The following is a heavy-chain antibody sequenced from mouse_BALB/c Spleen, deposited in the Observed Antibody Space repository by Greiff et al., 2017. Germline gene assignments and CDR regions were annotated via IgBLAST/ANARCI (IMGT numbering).Heavy chain of an antibody. J-gene: IGHJ3*01. D-gene: IGHD1-1*01. V-gene: IGHV14-1*02. CDR3: ASGYSSSSPFAY. CDR1: GFNIKDYY. Sequence: VQLKESGAELVRPGALVKLSCKASGFNIKDYYMHWVKQRPEQGLEWIGWIDPENGNTIYDPKFQGKASITADTSSNTDYLQLSSLTSEDTAVYYCASGYSSSSPFAYWGQGTLVTVSA. CDR2: IDPENGNT.